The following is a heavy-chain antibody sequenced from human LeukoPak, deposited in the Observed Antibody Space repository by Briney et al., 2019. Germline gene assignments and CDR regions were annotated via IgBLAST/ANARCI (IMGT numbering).Heavy chain of an antibody. CDR1: GYSFTSYW. V-gene: IGHV5-51*01. CDR3: ARHAVPSSYGDLQHNWFDP. CDR2: IYPGDSDT. D-gene: IGHD4-17*01. J-gene: IGHJ5*02. Sequence: GESLKISCKGSGYSFTSYWIGWVRQMPGKGLEWMGIIYPGDSDTRYSPSFQGQVTISADKSISTAYLQWSSLKASDTAMYYCARHAVPSSYGDLQHNWFDPWGQGTLVTVSS.